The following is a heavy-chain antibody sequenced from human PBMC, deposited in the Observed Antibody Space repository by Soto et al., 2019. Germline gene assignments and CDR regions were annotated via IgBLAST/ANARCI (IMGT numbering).Heavy chain of an antibody. J-gene: IGHJ5*02. CDR2: INHSGST. Sequence: SETLSLTCAVYGGSFTGYYWSWIRQPPGKGLEWIGEINHSGSTNYNPSLKSRVTISVDTSKNQFSLKLSSVTAADTAVYYCARGPPRSGWFDPWGQGTLVTVSS. CDR1: GGSFTGYY. CDR3: ARGPPRSGWFDP. V-gene: IGHV4-34*01.